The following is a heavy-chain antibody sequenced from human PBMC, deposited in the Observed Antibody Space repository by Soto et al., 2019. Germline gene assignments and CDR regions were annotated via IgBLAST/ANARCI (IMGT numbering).Heavy chain of an antibody. CDR2: ISYDGSNK. CDR1: GFTFSSYG. Sequence: GGSLRLSCAASGFTFSSYGMHWVRQAPGKGLEWVAVISYDGSNKYYADSVKGRFTISRDNSKNTLYLQMNSLRAEDTAVYYCAKDLTIFGVAPHYYMDVWGKGTTVTVSS. CDR3: AKDLTIFGVAPHYYMDV. D-gene: IGHD3-3*01. J-gene: IGHJ6*03. V-gene: IGHV3-30*18.